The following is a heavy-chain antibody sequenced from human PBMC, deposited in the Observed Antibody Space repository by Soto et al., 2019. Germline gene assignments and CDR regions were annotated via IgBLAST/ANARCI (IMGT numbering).Heavy chain of an antibody. CDR3: VRAIAQGYTRVES. J-gene: IGHJ5*01. D-gene: IGHD5-18*01. Sequence: PPDDRPDSSSGSGGTISSYYWSWCRKPPGTGLEWIGYIYYSGSTNYNPSLKTRVTISVDQYKNHFYLKLRSVTAADTAVEFCVRAIAQGYTRVESWGHLTLATV. V-gene: IGHV4-59*01. CDR1: GGTISSYY. CDR2: IYYSGST.